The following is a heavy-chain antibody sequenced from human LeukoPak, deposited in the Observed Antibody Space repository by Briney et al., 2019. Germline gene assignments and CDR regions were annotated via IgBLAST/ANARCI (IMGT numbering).Heavy chain of an antibody. CDR2: INHSGST. CDR3: ARGYSSGWYAA. J-gene: IGHJ5*02. CDR1: GGSFSGYY. D-gene: IGHD6-19*01. Sequence: SETLSLTCAVYGGSFSGYYWSWIRQPPGKGLEWIGEINHSGSTNYNPSLKSRVTISVDTSKDQFSLKLSSVTAADTAVYYCARGYSSGWYAAWGQGTLVTVSS. V-gene: IGHV4-34*01.